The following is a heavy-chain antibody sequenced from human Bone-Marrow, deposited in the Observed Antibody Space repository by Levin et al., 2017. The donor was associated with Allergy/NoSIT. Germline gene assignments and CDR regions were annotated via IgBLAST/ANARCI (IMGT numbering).Heavy chain of an antibody. CDR1: GFTFSLYS. Sequence: GGSLRLSCTVSGFTFSLYSMNWVRQAPGKGLEWVSSISSSGTDMYNADSMKGRFTISRDNAKNSLNLQMSSLRAEDTAVYYCARGIIGDVRVAHKEAFDIWGQGTMVTVSS. J-gene: IGHJ3*02. CDR2: ISSSGTDM. V-gene: IGHV3-21*01. D-gene: IGHD2/OR15-2a*01. CDR3: ARGIIGDVRVAHKEAFDI.